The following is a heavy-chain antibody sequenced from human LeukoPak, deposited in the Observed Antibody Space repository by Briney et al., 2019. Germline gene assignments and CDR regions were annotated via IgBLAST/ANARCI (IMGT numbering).Heavy chain of an antibody. D-gene: IGHD1-26*01. CDR1: GFTFSSYA. CDR3: ARLHSGRYYGDAFDI. Sequence: GRSLRLSCAASGFTFSSYAMHWVRQAPGKGLEWVANIKEDGSEEYYVDSVRGRFTVSRDNAKNSLYLQMNSLRAEDTAVYYCARLHSGRYYGDAFDIWGQGTMVTVSS. V-gene: IGHV3-7*03. J-gene: IGHJ3*02. CDR2: IKEDGSEE.